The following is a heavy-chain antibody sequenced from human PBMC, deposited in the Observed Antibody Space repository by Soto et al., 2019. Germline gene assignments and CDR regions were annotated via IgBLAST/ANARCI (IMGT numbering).Heavy chain of an antibody. CDR3: AKSCFPDGWDNHPVGS. V-gene: IGHV3-23*01. CDR2: ISFGGGYST. J-gene: IGHJ4*02. D-gene: IGHD6-19*01. CDR1: GFTFSRYA. Sequence: EMQLLESGGGLVQPGGSLRLSCVVSGFTFSRYAMSWVRQAPGKGLEWISGISFGGGYSTYYADSVKGRATISRDNSRNMLFLQMNGLRAEDTAKYYCAKSCFPDGWDNHPVGSWGQGTLVTVSS.